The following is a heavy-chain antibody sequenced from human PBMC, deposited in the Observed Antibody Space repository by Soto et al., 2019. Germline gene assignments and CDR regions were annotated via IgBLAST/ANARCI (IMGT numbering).Heavy chain of an antibody. CDR3: ATESGSTYGYFDH. J-gene: IGHJ4*02. Sequence: SETLSLTCTVSGDSVTSDEDYWTWIRQSPGKGLEWIGYISNSGSTGYNPSLKTRLSMSVDRSKNQFTLRLTSVTAADTAVYFCATESGSTYGYFDHWGQGTQVTAPQ. CDR2: ISNSGST. CDR1: GDSVTSDEDY. D-gene: IGHD5-18*01. V-gene: IGHV4-30-4*01.